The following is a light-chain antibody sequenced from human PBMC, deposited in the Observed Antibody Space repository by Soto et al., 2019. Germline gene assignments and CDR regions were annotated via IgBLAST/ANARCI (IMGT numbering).Light chain of an antibody. CDR3: QQLGT. Sequence: EIVLTQSPATLSLSPGERATLSCRASQSVTSYLAWYQQKPGQAPRLLIYDASNRATGIPARFSGSGSGTDSTLTISSLEPEDFAVYYCQQLGTFGGGTKVEIK. CDR2: DAS. J-gene: IGKJ4*01. CDR1: QSVTSY. V-gene: IGKV3-11*01.